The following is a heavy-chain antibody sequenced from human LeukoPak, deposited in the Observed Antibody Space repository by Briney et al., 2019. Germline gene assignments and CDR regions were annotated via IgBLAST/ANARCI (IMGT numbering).Heavy chain of an antibody. Sequence: GGSLRLSCAASGFTFSSYAMYWVRQAPGKGLEWVTVISYDGSNKYYADSVKGRFTISRDDSKNTLYLQMNSLRAEDTAVYYCATGPVDYYMDVWGKGTTVTISS. CDR2: ISYDGSNK. CDR1: GFTFSSYA. V-gene: IGHV3-30*04. J-gene: IGHJ6*03. CDR3: ATGPVDYYMDV.